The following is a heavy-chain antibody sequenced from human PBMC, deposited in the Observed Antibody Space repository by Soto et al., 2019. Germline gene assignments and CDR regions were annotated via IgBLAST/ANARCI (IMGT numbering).Heavy chain of an antibody. CDR2: ISNTGTYT. CDR3: ARARLVVEGRFDY. CDR1: GFSFSDYY. D-gene: IGHD3-22*01. V-gene: IGHV3-11*06. J-gene: IGHJ4*02. Sequence: GGSLRLSCAASGFSFSDYYMNWIRQAPGKGLEWLSYISNTGTYTNYADSVRGRFVISRDSAENSLYLDMNGLRAEDTAVYYCARARLVVEGRFDYWGQGTLVTVSS.